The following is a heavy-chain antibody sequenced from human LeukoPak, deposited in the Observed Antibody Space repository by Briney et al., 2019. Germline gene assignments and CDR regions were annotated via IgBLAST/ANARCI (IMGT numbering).Heavy chain of an antibody. Sequence: GGSLRLSCAASGFTFSSYWMSWVRQAPGKGLEWVANIKQDGSEKYYVDPVKGRFTISRDNAKNSLYLQMNSLRAEDTAVYYCARDQSLFYYDSSGPGDYWGQGTLVTVSS. J-gene: IGHJ4*02. D-gene: IGHD3-22*01. CDR3: ARDQSLFYYDSSGPGDY. CDR1: GFTFSSYW. V-gene: IGHV3-7*01. CDR2: IKQDGSEK.